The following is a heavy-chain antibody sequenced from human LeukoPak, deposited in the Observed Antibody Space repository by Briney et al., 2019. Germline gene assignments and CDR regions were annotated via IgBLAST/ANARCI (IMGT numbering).Heavy chain of an antibody. CDR1: GGTFSSYT. CDR2: IIPILGIA. D-gene: IGHD2-21*01. V-gene: IGHV1-69*02. J-gene: IGHJ4*02. CDR3: AEGRGSIAVGFDY. Sequence: SVKVSCKASGGTFSSYTISWVRQAPGQGLEWMGRIIPILGIANYAQKLQGRVTITADKSTSTAYMELSSLRSEDTAVYYCAEGRGSIAVGFDYWGQGTLVTVSS.